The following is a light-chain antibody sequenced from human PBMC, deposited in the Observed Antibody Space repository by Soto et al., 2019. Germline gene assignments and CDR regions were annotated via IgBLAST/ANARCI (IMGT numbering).Light chain of an antibody. V-gene: IGLV1-51*01. CDR1: SSNIGNNY. CDR3: ATWDSSLSAGV. CDR2: DND. J-gene: IGLJ2*01. Sequence: QSVLTQPPSVSAAPGQKVTISCSGSSSNIGNNYVFWYQQLPGTAPKLLIYDNDKRPSGIPDRFSGSKSCTSATLGITGLQTGDEVDYYCATWDSSLSAGVFGGGTKLTVL.